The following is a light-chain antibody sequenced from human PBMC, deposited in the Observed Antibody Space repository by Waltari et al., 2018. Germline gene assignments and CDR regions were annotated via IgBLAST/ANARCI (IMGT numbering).Light chain of an antibody. CDR1: SSTIGTNT. Sequence: QSVLTQPPSASGTPGQRVTISCSGSSSTIGTNTVNWYPQLPGPAPQLLLYRNNQRPSGVPDRFSGSKSGTSASLAISGLQSEDEAHYYCATWDDSLNGPYVFGTGTKVIVL. V-gene: IGLV1-44*01. J-gene: IGLJ1*01. CDR3: ATWDDSLNGPYV. CDR2: RNN.